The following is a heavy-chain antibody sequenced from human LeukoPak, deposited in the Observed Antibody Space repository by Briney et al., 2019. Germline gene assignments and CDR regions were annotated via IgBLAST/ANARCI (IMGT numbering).Heavy chain of an antibody. CDR2: INPNSGGT. D-gene: IGHD6-13*01. CDR1: GYTFTGYY. Sequence: ASVKVSCKACGYTFTGYYMHWARQAPGQGLEWMGWINPNSGGTNYAQKFQGRVTMTRDTSISTAYMELSRLRSDDTAVYYCARGAGSWTTSYDYWGQGTLVTVSS. CDR3: ARGAGSWTTSYDY. J-gene: IGHJ4*02. V-gene: IGHV1-2*02.